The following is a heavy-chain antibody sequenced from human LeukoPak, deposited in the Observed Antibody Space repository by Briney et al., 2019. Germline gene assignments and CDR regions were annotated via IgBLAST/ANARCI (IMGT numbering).Heavy chain of an antibody. CDR1: GFTFSTYW. D-gene: IGHD1-26*01. CDR3: ASALGAHYFGS. J-gene: IGHJ4*02. V-gene: IGHV3-7*05. CDR2: IKQYGSET. Sequence: GGSLRLSCAASGFTFSTYWMSWVRQAPGKGLEWVANIKQYGSETYYVDSVRGRFTISRDDAKSSLFLQMNSLRAEDTAVYYCASALGAHYFGSWGQGTLVTVSS.